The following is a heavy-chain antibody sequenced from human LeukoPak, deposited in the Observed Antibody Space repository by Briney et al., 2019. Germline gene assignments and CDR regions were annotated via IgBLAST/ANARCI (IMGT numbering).Heavy chain of an antibody. D-gene: IGHD3-22*01. CDR3: ARDGINYYDSSGYYYDY. Sequence: SGGSLRLSCAASGFTFSSYSMNWVRQAPGKGLEWVSSISSSSSYIYYADSVKGRFTISRDNAKNSLYLQMNSLRAEDTAVYYCARDGINYYDSSGYYYDYWGQGTLVTVSS. CDR1: GFTFSSYS. CDR2: ISSSSSYI. V-gene: IGHV3-21*01. J-gene: IGHJ4*02.